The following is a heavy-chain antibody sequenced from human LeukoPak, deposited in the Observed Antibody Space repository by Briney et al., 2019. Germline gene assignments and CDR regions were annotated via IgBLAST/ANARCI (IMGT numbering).Heavy chain of an antibody. V-gene: IGHV4-59*11. CDR2: IYYSGST. CDR1: GGSTSSHY. CDR3: ARGEGAYSSDSFDY. D-gene: IGHD6-25*01. Sequence: SETLSLTCTVSGGSTSSHYWSWIRQPPGKGLEWIGYIYYSGSTNYNPSLKSRVTISVDTSKNQFSLRLSSVTAADTAVYYCARGEGAYSSDSFDYWGQGTLVSVSS. J-gene: IGHJ4*02.